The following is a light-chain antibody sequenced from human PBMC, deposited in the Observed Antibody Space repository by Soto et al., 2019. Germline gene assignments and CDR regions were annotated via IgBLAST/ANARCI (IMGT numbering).Light chain of an antibody. Sequence: DIQMTQSPSTLSASVVDRVTITCRASQIISSWLAWYQQKPGKAPKLLIYDASSLESGVPSRFSGSRSGREFTLSISSLQPNDFATYYCQHYHSFSITFGQGTRLEI. CDR3: QHYHSFSIT. CDR2: DAS. J-gene: IGKJ5*01. CDR1: QIISSW. V-gene: IGKV1-5*01.